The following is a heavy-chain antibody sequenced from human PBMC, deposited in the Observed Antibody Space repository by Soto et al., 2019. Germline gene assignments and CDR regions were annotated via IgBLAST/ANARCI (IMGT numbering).Heavy chain of an antibody. D-gene: IGHD3-3*01. V-gene: IGHV4-59*12. J-gene: IGHJ6*02. Sequence: TSETLSLTCTVSGGSFSRYYWSWIRQPPGKGLEWIGYISHSGSTNYNPSLKSRVTISVDTSKNQFSLKLSSVTAADTAVYYCARGRYYDFWSGYPNYYYYYGMDVWGQGTTVTVSS. CDR1: GGSFSRYY. CDR3: ARGRYYDFWSGYPNYYYYYGMDV. CDR2: ISHSGST.